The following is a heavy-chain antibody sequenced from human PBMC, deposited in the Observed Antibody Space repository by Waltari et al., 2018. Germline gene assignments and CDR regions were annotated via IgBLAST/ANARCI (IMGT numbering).Heavy chain of an antibody. CDR2: VTGTSGTT. V-gene: IGHV4-38-2*01. Sequence: QVQLQESGPEVVKPSETLSPTCAVSGYSLSSGYYWGWIRQPPGKGLEYIGYVTGTSGTTNYNPSLQSRVTISKDTSKNQFSLKLISVTAADTAVYYCASPTVATSGRFDVWGPGFLVTVSS. CDR1: GYSLSSGYY. D-gene: IGHD5-12*01. CDR3: ASPTVATSGRFDV. J-gene: IGHJ5*02.